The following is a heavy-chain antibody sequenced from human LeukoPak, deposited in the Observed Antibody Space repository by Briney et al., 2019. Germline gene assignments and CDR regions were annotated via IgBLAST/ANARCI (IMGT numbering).Heavy chain of an antibody. Sequence: PGRSLRLSCAASGFTFSSYGMHWVRQAPDKGLEWVAVISYDGSNEYYADSVKGRFTISRDNSKNTLYLQMNSLRAEDTAVYYCAKQQWLGFFDYWGQGTLVTVSS. CDR1: GFTFSSYG. D-gene: IGHD6-19*01. CDR2: ISYDGSNE. V-gene: IGHV3-30*18. J-gene: IGHJ4*02. CDR3: AKQQWLGFFDY.